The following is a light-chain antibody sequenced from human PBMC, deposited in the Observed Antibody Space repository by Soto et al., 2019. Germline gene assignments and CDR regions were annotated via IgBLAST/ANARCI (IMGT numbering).Light chain of an antibody. J-gene: IGLJ2*01. CDR2: DDI. CDR1: NIGSKS. V-gene: IGLV3-21*02. Sequence: SYGLTQPPSLSVAPGQTARITCGGNNIGSKSVHWYQQKPGQAPVLVVYDDIDRPSGIPERFSGSNSGNTATLTISRVEVGDEADYYCQVWGSSSDPVVFGGGTKLTVL. CDR3: QVWGSSSDPVV.